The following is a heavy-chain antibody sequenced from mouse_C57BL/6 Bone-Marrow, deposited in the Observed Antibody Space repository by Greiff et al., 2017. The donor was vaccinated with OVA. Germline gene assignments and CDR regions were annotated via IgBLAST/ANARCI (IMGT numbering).Heavy chain of an antibody. CDR2: IYPGSGST. V-gene: IGHV1-55*01. J-gene: IGHJ2*01. CDR3: ASHLSYYSNYYFDY. Sequence: QVQLQQPGAELVKPGASVKMSCKASGYTFTSYWITWVKQRPGQGLEWIGDIYPGSGSTTYNEKFKSKATLTVDTSSTTADMQLSSLTSEDSADYYCASHLSYYSNYYFDYWGQGTTLTVSS. CDR1: GYTFTSYW. D-gene: IGHD2-5*01.